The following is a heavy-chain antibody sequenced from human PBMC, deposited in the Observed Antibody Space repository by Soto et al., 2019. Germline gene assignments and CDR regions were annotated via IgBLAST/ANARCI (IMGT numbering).Heavy chain of an antibody. V-gene: IGHV1-2*02. CDR2: INPNSGGT. Sequence: ASVKVSCKASGYTFTGYYMHWVRQAPGQGLEWMGWINPNSGGTNYAQKFQGRVTMTRDTSISTAYMELSRLRPDDTAVYYCARDGVPRAMDGMDVWGQGTTVTVSS. D-gene: IGHD3-10*01. J-gene: IGHJ6*02. CDR3: ARDGVPRAMDGMDV. CDR1: GYTFTGYY.